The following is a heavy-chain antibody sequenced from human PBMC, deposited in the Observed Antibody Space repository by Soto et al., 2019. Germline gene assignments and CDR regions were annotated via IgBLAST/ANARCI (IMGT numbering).Heavy chain of an antibody. Sequence: EIQLLESGGGLVQPGGSLRLSCAASGFTFSSSAMTWVRQAPGKGLEYVAAITGSGGSTFYADSVKGRFSISRDNSGNTLFLQINSLRVEDTAMYYCGKGPMATVTYSDPWGQGTLVTVSS. CDR3: GKGPMATVTYSDP. CDR2: ITGSGGST. J-gene: IGHJ5*02. V-gene: IGHV3-23*01. CDR1: GFTFSSSA. D-gene: IGHD4-17*01.